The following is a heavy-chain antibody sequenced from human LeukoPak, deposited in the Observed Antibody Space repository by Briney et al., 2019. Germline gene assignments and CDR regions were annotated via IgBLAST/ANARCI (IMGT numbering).Heavy chain of an antibody. CDR3: ARDPNDYGDSEADY. CDR2: INPNSGGT. J-gene: IGHJ4*02. Sequence: GASVKVSCKASGYTFTGYYMHWVRQAPGQGLEWMGWINPNSGGTNYAQKFQGRVTMTRDTSISTAYMELSRLRSDDTAVYYCARDPNDYGDSEADYWGQGTLVTVSS. V-gene: IGHV1-2*02. D-gene: IGHD4-17*01. CDR1: GYTFTGYY.